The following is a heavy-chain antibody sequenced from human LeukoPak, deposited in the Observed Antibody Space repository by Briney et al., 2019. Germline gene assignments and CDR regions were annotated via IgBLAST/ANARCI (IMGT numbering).Heavy chain of an antibody. V-gene: IGHV3-7*03. J-gene: IGHJ6*02. CDR2: VNRDGSET. Sequence: GGSLRLSCAASGFALSSHWMTWVRQVPGRGLEWVANVNRDGSETYYLDSVKGRFTISKDNAKNSLYLQMNSLRAEDTALYHCARNNGMDVWGQGTTVIVSS. CDR1: GFALSSHW. CDR3: ARNNGMDV.